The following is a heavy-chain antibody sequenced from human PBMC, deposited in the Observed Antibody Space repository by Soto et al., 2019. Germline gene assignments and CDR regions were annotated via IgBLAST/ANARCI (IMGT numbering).Heavy chain of an antibody. CDR3: ARGCSSCLIGFDV. CDR2: IYHSGSP. D-gene: IGHD2-15*01. J-gene: IGHJ3*01. V-gene: IGHV4-30-2*01. CDR1: GGSISSGGYS. Sequence: SETLSLTCAVSGGSISSGGYSWSWIRQPPGKGLEWIGYIYHSGSPYYNPSLKSRVTISVDRSKNQFSLKLSSVTAADTAVYFCARGCSSCLIGFDVWGPGTMVTVSS.